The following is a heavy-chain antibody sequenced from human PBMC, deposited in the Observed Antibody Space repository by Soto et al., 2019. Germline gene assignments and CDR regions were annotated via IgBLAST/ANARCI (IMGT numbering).Heavy chain of an antibody. CDR1: GFTFNSYV. CDR3: ARGRYLDSSDYWVANLPFDH. Sequence: PGGSLRLSCAASGFTFNSYVMTWVRQAPGEGLEWVSSISRSGRGSAYYADFVKGRFTISRDNSENTLFLQMNNLRDEDTALYYCARGRYLDSSDYWVANLPFDHWGLGTLVTVSS. J-gene: IGHJ4*02. CDR2: ISRSGRGSA. V-gene: IGHV3-23*01. D-gene: IGHD3-22*01.